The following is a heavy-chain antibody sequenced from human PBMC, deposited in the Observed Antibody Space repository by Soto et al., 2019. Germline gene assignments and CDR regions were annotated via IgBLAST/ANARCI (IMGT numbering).Heavy chain of an antibody. V-gene: IGHV4-34*01. CDR3: ARLGEYYDFWSGTYNWFDP. CDR1: GGSFSGYY. CDR2: INHSGST. D-gene: IGHD3-3*01. Sequence: PSETLSLTCAVYGGSFSGYYWSWIRQPPGKGLEWIGEINHSGSTNYNPSLKSRVTISVDTSKNQFPLKLSSVTAADTAVYYCARLGEYYDFWSGTYNWFDPWGQGTLVTVSS. J-gene: IGHJ5*02.